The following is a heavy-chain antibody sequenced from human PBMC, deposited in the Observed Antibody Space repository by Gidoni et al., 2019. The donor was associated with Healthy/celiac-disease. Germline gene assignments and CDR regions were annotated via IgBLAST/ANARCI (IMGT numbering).Heavy chain of an antibody. CDR2: ISGSGGST. D-gene: IGHD4-17*01. CDR1: GFTFSSYA. Sequence: EVQLLESGGGLVQPGGSLRLSCAASGFTFSSYAMSWVRQAPGKGLGWVSAISGSGGSTYYADSVKGRFTISRDNSKNTLYLQMNSLRAEDTAVYYCAKCEAYGDYGPDDYWGQGTLVTVSS. V-gene: IGHV3-23*01. CDR3: AKCEAYGDYGPDDY. J-gene: IGHJ4*02.